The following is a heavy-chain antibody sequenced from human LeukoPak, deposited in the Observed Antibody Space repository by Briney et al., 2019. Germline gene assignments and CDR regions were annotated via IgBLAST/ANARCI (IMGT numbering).Heavy chain of an antibody. V-gene: IGHV3-21*05. Sequence: GGFLRLSCAASGFTFSSYAMSWVRQAPGKGLEWISYISSSSSYTNYAGSVKGRFTISRDNAKNSLYLQMNSLRAEDTAVYYCARAVMVSLGYDSSGYSQDWGQGTLVTVSS. CDR3: ARAVMVSLGYDSSGYSQD. CDR2: ISSSSSYT. CDR1: GFTFSSYA. D-gene: IGHD3-22*01. J-gene: IGHJ4*02.